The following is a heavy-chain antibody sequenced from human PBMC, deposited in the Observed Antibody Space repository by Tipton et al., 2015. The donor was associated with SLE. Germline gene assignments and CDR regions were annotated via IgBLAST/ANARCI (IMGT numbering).Heavy chain of an antibody. D-gene: IGHD5-18*01. CDR2: ISSSSSYI. CDR3: ARAPGAMVTNAFDI. V-gene: IGHV3-21*01. CDR1: GFTFSSYS. J-gene: IGHJ3*02. Sequence: SLRLSCAASGFTFSSYSMNWVRQAPGKGLEWVSSISSSSSYIYYADSVKGRFTISRDNAKNSLYLQMNSLGAEDTAVYYCARAPGAMVTNAFDIWGQGTMVTVSS.